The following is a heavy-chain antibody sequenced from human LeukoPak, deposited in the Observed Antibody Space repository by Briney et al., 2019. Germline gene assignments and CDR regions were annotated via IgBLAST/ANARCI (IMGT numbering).Heavy chain of an antibody. D-gene: IGHD3-16*01. V-gene: IGHV4-59*01. CDR1: GGSISSYY. J-gene: IGHJ6*03. CDR2: IYYSGST. CDR3: ARGGAMDYYYMDV. Sequence: SETLSLTCTVSGGSISSYYWSWIRQPPGKGLEWIGYIYYSGSTNYNPSLKSRVTISVDKSKNQFSLKLSSVTAADTAVYYCARGGAMDYYYMDVWGKGTTVTVSS.